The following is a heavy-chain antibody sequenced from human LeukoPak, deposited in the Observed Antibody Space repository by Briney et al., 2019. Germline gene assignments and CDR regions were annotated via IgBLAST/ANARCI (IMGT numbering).Heavy chain of an antibody. D-gene: IGHD4-17*01. Sequence: PGGSLRLSCAASGFTFSSYAMHWVRQAPGKGLDWVAVISYDGSNKYYADSVKGRFTISRDNSKNTLYLQMNSLRAEDTAVYYCARETGSAVGSTDFDYWGQGTLVTVSS. CDR1: GFTFSSYA. J-gene: IGHJ4*02. V-gene: IGHV3-30*04. CDR3: ARETGSAVGSTDFDY. CDR2: ISYDGSNK.